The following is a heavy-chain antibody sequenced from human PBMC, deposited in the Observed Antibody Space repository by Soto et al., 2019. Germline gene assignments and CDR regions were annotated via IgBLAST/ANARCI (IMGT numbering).Heavy chain of an antibody. Sequence: PGGYLRLSCAASGFTFSNYGMNWVRQGPGKGLEWVAVIWYDGSNQYYGDSVKGRFIISRDSSRDMLYLQMNSLTAEDTAVYYCARGGPYTYGTYYFDYWGQGTPVTVSS. J-gene: IGHJ4*02. CDR3: ARGGPYTYGTYYFDY. CDR2: IWYDGSNQ. CDR1: GFTFSNYG. V-gene: IGHV3-33*01. D-gene: IGHD5-18*01.